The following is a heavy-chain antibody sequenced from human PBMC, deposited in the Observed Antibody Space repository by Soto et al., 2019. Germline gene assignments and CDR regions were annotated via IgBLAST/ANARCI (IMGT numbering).Heavy chain of an antibody. CDR1: GFSFSDYY. CDR2: ISSGGRSI. V-gene: IGHV3-11*01. D-gene: IGHD6-6*01. CDR3: ARVVGPGSTDY. J-gene: IGHJ4*02. Sequence: QVQLVESGGGLVKPGGSVRLSCTAAGFSFSDYYMSWIRQAPGTGLEWISYISSGGRSINYADSVKGRFTISRYNDKNSLYRQISSLRAEDTAVYYCARVVGPGSTDYWGQGSLVTVSS.